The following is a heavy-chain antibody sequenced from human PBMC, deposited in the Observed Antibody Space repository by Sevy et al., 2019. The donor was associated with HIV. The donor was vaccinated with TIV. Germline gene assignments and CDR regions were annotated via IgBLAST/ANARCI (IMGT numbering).Heavy chain of an antibody. D-gene: IGHD3-22*01. CDR3: ATAPGYYDSAPFDY. CDR2: IKSKIDGETT. J-gene: IGHJ4*02. V-gene: IGHV3-15*01. CDR1: GFTFNNAW. Sequence: GGSLRLSCAVSGFTFNNAWMNWVRQAPGTGLQWVGLIKSKIDGETTDYAAPVKGRFTISRDDAKNTLYLQMNSLKIEDTAVYYCATAPGYYDSAPFDYWGPGTLVTVSS.